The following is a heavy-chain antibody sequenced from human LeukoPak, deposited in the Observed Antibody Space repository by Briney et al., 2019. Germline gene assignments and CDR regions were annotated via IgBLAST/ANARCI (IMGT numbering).Heavy chain of an antibody. J-gene: IGHJ4*02. CDR1: EFTFSSYA. V-gene: IGHV3-23*01. CDR2: ISYSGGST. Sequence: GGSLRLSCAASEFTFSSYAMSWVRQAPGKVLELVSAISYSGGSTYYADSVKGRFTISRDKSKNTLYRQMNSLRAEDTAVYYCAKTSVVIYFFDYWGQGTLVTVSS. D-gene: IGHD2/OR15-2a*01. CDR3: AKTSVVIYFFDY.